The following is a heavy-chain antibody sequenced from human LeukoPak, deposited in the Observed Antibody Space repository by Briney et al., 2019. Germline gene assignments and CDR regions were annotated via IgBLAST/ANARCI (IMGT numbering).Heavy chain of an antibody. D-gene: IGHD3-10*01. V-gene: IGHV4-39*01. Sequence: SETLSLTCTVSGGSITSSTYCWGWIRQPPGKGLEWIGSICYSGSTYYNPSLKSRVTISVDTSKNQFSLKLSSVTAADTAVYYCARRHYGSAPRDYWGQGTLVTVSS. CDR3: ARRHYGSAPRDY. J-gene: IGHJ4*02. CDR2: ICYSGST. CDR1: GGSITSSTYC.